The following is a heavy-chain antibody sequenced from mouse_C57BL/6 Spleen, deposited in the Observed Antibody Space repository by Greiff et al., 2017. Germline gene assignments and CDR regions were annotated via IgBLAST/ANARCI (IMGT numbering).Heavy chain of an antibody. Sequence: VQLQQPGAELVMPGASVKLSCKASGYTFTSYWMHWVKQRPGQGLEWIGEIDPSDSYTNYNQKFKGKSTLTVNKSSSTAYMQLSSLTSEDSAVYYCARGYPDAMDYWGQGTSVTVSS. CDR3: ARGYPDAMDY. J-gene: IGHJ4*01. CDR1: GYTFTSYW. D-gene: IGHD2-2*01. CDR2: IDPSDSYT. V-gene: IGHV1-69*01.